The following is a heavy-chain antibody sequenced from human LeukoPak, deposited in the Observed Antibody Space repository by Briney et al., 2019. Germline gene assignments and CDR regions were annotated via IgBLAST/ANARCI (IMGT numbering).Heavy chain of an antibody. CDR3: AKHFNWGVDY. J-gene: IGHJ4*02. V-gene: IGHV5-10-1*01. D-gene: IGHD7-27*01. CDR2: IDPSDSYT. Sequence: GESLRISCKGSGYSFTDYWISWVRQMPGKGLEWMGRIDPSDSYTNYSPSFQGHVAISTDKSISAAYLQWSSLKASDTAMYYCAKHFNWGVDYWGQGTLVTVSS. CDR1: GYSFTDYW.